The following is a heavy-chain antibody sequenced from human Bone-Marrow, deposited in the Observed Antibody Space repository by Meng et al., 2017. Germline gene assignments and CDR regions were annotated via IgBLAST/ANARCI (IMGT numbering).Heavy chain of an antibody. CDR1: GYNFPDYY. CDR2: MNPNSGNT. CDR3: ARDEDISAAGKLFGDY. J-gene: IGHJ4*02. Sequence: ASVKVSCKPSGYNFPDYYIHWVRRAPGQGLEWMGWMNPNSGNTGYAQKFQGRVTITRNTSISTAYMELSSLRSEDTAVYYCARDEDISAAGKLFGDYWGQGTLVTVSS. D-gene: IGHD6-13*01. V-gene: IGHV1-8*03.